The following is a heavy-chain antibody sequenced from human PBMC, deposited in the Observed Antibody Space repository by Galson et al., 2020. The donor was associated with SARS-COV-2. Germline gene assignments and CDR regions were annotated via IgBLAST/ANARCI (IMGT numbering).Heavy chain of an antibody. CDR1: GFTFSSYA. CDR3: ARELYYYDSSGYPLDY. V-gene: IGHV3-30-3*01. D-gene: IGHD3-22*01. J-gene: IGHJ4*02. Sequence: GGSLRLSCAASGFTFSSYAMHWVRQAPGKGLEWVAVISYDGSNKYYADSVKGRFTISRDNSKNTLYLQMNSLRAEDTAVYYCARELYYYDSSGYPLDYWGQGTLVTVSS. CDR2: ISYDGSNK.